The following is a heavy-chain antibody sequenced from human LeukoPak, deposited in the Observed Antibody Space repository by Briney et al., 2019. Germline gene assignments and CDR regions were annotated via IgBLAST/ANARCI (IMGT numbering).Heavy chain of an antibody. Sequence: GSLRLSCAASGFTFSNYLMNWVRQAPGKGLEWVSFISSTGGTTYYADSVEGRFTVSRDNAKNSLLLQMNSLRVEDTALYFCARGYSRAAFDIWGPGTLITVSS. CDR3: ARGYSRAAFDI. J-gene: IGHJ3*02. CDR1: GFTFSNYL. V-gene: IGHV3-48*01. CDR2: ISSTGGTT. D-gene: IGHD2-15*01.